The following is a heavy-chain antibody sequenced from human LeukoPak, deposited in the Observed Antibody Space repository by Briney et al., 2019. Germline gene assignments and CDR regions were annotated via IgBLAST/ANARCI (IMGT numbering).Heavy chain of an antibody. D-gene: IGHD3-3*01. CDR3: ARSGYYYYYYMDV. J-gene: IGHJ6*03. CDR2: ISSSSSYI. CDR1: GFTFSSYS. Sequence: GGSLRLSCAASGFTFSSYSMNWVRQAPGKGLEWVSSISSSSSYIYYADSVKGRFTISRDNAKNSLYLQMNSLRAEDTALCYCARSGYYYYYYMDVWGKGTTVTVSS. V-gene: IGHV3-21*04.